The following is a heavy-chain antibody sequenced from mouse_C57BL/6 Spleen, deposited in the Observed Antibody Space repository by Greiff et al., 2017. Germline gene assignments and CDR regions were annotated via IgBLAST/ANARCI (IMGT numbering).Heavy chain of an antibody. J-gene: IGHJ1*03. D-gene: IGHD1-1*01. CDR1: GYTFTSYW. V-gene: IGHV1-64*01. Sequence: VQLQQSGAELVKPGASVKLSCKASGYTFTSYWMHWVKQRPGQGLEWIGMIHPNSGSTNYNEKFKSKATLTVDKSSSTAYMQLSSLTSEDSAVYYCARPFITTSSDVWGTGTTVTVAS. CDR2: IHPNSGST. CDR3: ARPFITTSSDV.